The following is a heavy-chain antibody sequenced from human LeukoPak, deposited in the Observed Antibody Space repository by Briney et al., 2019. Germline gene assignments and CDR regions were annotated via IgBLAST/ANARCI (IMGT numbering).Heavy chain of an antibody. CDR1: GGSFSGYY. V-gene: IGHV4-34*01. CDR3: AREAYSDSSGRFEGAFDI. Sequence: SETLSLTCAVYGGSFSGYYWSWIRQPPGKGLEWIGEINHSGSTNYNPSLKSPVTISVDTSKNQFSLKLNSVTAADTAVYYCAREAYSDSSGRFEGAFDIWGQGTMVTVSS. D-gene: IGHD3-22*01. J-gene: IGHJ3*02. CDR2: INHSGST.